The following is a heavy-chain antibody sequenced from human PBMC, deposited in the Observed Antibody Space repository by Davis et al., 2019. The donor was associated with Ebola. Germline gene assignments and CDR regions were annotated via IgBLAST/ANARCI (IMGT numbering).Heavy chain of an antibody. Sequence: GGSLRLSCAASGFTFSSYAMSWVRQAPGKGLEWVSRISAIGGDTYYADSVKGRFTISRDNSKNTLNLQMNSLRAEDTAIYYCARDLVVLRFLEDQMNYYYYGMDVWGQGTTVTVSS. V-gene: IGHV3-23*01. D-gene: IGHD3-3*01. CDR3: ARDLVVLRFLEDQMNYYYYGMDV. CDR2: ISAIGGDT. J-gene: IGHJ6*02. CDR1: GFTFSSYA.